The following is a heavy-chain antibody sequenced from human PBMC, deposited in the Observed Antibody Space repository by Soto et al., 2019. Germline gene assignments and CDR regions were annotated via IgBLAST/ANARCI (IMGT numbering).Heavy chain of an antibody. CDR3: AREVPSITMIVVVPKGYFDY. V-gene: IGHV1-3*01. Sequence: WASVKVSCTASGYTFTSYAMHWVRQAPGQRLEWMGWINAGNGNTKYSQKFQGRVTITRDTSASTAYMELSSLRSEDTAVYYCAREVPSITMIVVVPKGYFDYWGQGTLVTVSS. D-gene: IGHD3-22*01. CDR2: INAGNGNT. J-gene: IGHJ4*02. CDR1: GYTFTSYA.